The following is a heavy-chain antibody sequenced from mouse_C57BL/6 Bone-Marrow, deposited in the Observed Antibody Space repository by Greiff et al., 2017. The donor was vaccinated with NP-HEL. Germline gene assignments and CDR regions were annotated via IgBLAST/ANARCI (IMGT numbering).Heavy chain of an antibody. CDR3: ARGAYYYGSSYEGDFDV. V-gene: IGHV1-64*01. CDR1: GYTFTSYW. Sequence: VQLQQPGAELVKPGASVKLSCKASGYTFTSYWMHWVKQRPGQGLEWIGMIHPNSGSTNYNEKFKSKATLTVDKSSSTAYMQLSSLTSEDSAVYYCARGAYYYGSSYEGDFDVWGTGTTVTVSS. D-gene: IGHD1-1*01. CDR2: IHPNSGST. J-gene: IGHJ1*03.